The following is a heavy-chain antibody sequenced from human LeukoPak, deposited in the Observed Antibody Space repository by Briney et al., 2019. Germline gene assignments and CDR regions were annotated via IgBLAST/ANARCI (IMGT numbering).Heavy chain of an antibody. Sequence: GGSLRLSCAASGFSFSSHAMSWVRQAPGKGLEWVSLISGSGDTTYYADSVKGRFTISRDNSKNTLYLQMNSLRVDDTAVYYCARDRRGQWLVRSLQHWGQGTLVTVSS. CDR3: ARDRRGQWLVRSLQH. D-gene: IGHD6-19*01. J-gene: IGHJ1*01. CDR2: ISGSGDTT. CDR1: GFSFSSHA. V-gene: IGHV3-23*01.